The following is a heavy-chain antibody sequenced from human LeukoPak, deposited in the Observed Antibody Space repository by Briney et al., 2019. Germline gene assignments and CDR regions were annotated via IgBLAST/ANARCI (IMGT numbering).Heavy chain of an antibody. Sequence: SVKVSCKASGGTFSSYAISWVRQAPGQGLEWMGRIIPILGMANYAQKFQGRVTITADTSTSTAYMALSSLRSEDTAVYYCARDVNIVVVVAATPRGDAFDIWGQGTMVTVSS. CDR2: IIPILGMA. CDR1: GGTFSSYA. D-gene: IGHD2-15*01. CDR3: ARDVNIVVVVAATPRGDAFDI. J-gene: IGHJ3*02. V-gene: IGHV1-69*04.